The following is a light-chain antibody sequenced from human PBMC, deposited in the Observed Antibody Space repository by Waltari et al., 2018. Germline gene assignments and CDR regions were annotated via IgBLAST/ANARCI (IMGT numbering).Light chain of an antibody. V-gene: IGKV1D-8*01. CDR1: QGISTS. Sequence: VISMTQSPSFLSASRGDRVTISCRVSQGISTSLAWYQQKPGKAPDLLIHAASTLQTVVSSRFRGSGSGTDFTLTISGLQSEDVATYYCQQHYTFPYTFGQGTKLEIK. CDR2: AAS. J-gene: IGKJ2*01. CDR3: QQHYTFPYT.